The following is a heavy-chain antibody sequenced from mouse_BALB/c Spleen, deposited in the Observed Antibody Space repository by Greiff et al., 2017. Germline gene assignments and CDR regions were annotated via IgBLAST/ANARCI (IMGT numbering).Heavy chain of an antibody. Sequence: EVMLVESGGGLVQPGGSRKLSCAASGFTFSSFGMHWVRQAPEKGLEWVAYISSGSSTIYYADTVKGRFTISRDNPKNTLFLQMTSLRSEDTAMYYCARKGLLHGGAMDYWGQGTSVTVSS. CDR3: ARKGLLHGGAMDY. D-gene: IGHD2-3*01. CDR1: GFTFSSFG. V-gene: IGHV5-17*02. J-gene: IGHJ4*01. CDR2: ISSGSSTI.